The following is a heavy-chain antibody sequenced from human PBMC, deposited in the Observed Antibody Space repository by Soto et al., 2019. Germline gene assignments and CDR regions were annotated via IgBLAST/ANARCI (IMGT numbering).Heavy chain of an antibody. J-gene: IGHJ4*02. D-gene: IGHD3-10*01. CDR2: ISAYNGNT. V-gene: IGHV1-18*01. CDR3: ARDHRGMVRGVGIDY. Sequence: QVQLVQSGAEVKKPGASVKVSCKASGYTFTSYGISWVRQAPGQGLEWMGWISAYNGNTNYAQKLQGRVTMTTDTSTSTAYMGLRSLRSDDTAVYYCARDHRGMVRGVGIDYWGQGTLVTVSS. CDR1: GYTFTSYG.